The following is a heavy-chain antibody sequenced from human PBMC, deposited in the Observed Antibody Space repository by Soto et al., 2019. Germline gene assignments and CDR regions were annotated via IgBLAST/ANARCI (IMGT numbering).Heavy chain of an antibody. CDR2: ISSSSSTI. J-gene: IGHJ5*02. D-gene: IGHD6-13*01. Sequence: PGGSLRLSCAASGFTFSSYSMNWVRQAPGKGLEWVSYISSSSSTIYYADSVKGRFTISRDNAKNSLYLQMNSLRAEDTAVYYCARGGSKLVSSWFDPWGQGTLVTVSS. CDR3: ARGGSKLVSSWFDP. CDR1: GFTFSSYS. V-gene: IGHV3-48*01.